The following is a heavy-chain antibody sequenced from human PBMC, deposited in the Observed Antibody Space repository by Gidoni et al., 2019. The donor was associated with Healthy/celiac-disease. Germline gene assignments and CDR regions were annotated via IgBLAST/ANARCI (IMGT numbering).Heavy chain of an antibody. Sequence: EVQLVESGGGLVKPGGSLRLSCAASGFTFSSYRMNWVRQAPGKGLGWVSSISSSSSYIYYADSVKGRFTISRDNAKNSLYLQMNSLRAEDTAVYYCARDWGSSNPGDYYYYGMDVWGQGTTVTVSS. CDR1: GFTFSSYR. D-gene: IGHD6-13*01. J-gene: IGHJ6*02. CDR3: ARDWGSSNPGDYYYYGMDV. CDR2: ISSSSSYI. V-gene: IGHV3-21*01.